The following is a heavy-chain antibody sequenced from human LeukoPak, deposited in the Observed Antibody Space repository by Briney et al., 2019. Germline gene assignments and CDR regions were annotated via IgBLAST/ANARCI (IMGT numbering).Heavy chain of an antibody. V-gene: IGHV3-74*01. CDR2: IRGDGIVT. Sequence: PGVSPRLSCVASEFTFSNYWIHWVRQAPGKGLVWVSRIRGDGIVTNYADSVEGRFTVSRDNAKNTVHLQMNSLRDDDTAVYYCARASPADFNLWGRGTLVTVSS. CDR3: ARASPADFNL. J-gene: IGHJ2*01. CDR1: EFTFSNYW.